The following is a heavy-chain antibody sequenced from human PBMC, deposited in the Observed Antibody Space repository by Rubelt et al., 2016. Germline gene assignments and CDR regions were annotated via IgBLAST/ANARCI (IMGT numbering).Heavy chain of an antibody. CDR3: ASGGSCFDH. CDR2: FSGNSANI. J-gene: IGHJ4*02. CDR1: GFTFSDYA. V-gene: IGHV3-21*01. D-gene: IGHD3-10*01. Sequence: EVQLVESGGGLVQPGGSLRLSCAASGFTFSDYAMNWVRQSPGKGLEWVSSFSGNSANIYYADSVRGRVTISRDNARNSLYRQMNSLRAEDTAVYYCASGGSCFDHWGQGTLVTVSS.